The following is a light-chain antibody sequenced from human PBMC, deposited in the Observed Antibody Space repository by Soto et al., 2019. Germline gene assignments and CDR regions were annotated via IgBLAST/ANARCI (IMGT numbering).Light chain of an antibody. CDR1: QSVSGY. J-gene: IGKJ2*01. V-gene: IGKV3-11*01. Sequence: ILLTQSPATLSLSPGERATLSCRASQSVSGYLAWYQQRPGQAPRLLINDVSKRATGIPARFSGSGSGTDFTLTISSLEPEDFAVYYCQRRDTFGQGTKLEIK. CDR2: DVS. CDR3: QRRDT.